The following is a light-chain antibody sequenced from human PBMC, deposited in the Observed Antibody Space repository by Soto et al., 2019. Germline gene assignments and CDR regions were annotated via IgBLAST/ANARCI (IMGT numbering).Light chain of an antibody. V-gene: IGKV3-20*01. J-gene: IGKJ1*01. Sequence: VLSQSPGAVSLTPGERATLSCRASQSVSNNYLAWYQQKPGQAPRLLIYGASNRATGIPDRFSGSGSGTDFTLTISRLEPEDFAVYYCQQYGSSGTFGQGTKVDIK. CDR2: GAS. CDR1: QSVSNNY. CDR3: QQYGSSGT.